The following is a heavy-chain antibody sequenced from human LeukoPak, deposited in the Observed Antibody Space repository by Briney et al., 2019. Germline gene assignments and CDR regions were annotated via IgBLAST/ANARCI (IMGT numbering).Heavy chain of an antibody. CDR3: ARGSRFGVVERDAFDI. J-gene: IGHJ3*02. Sequence: GSLRLSCAASGFTFSRYSMNWVRPAPGKGLEWVSSISISSNYIYYTDSVKGRFTISRDNAKNSLYLQMNSLRAEDTAVYYCARGSRFGVVERDAFDIWGQGTMVTVSS. V-gene: IGHV3-21*01. D-gene: IGHD3-3*01. CDR2: ISISSNYI. CDR1: GFTFSRYS.